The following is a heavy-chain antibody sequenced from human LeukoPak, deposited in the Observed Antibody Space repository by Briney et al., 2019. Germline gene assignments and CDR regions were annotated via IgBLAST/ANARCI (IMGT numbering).Heavy chain of an antibody. D-gene: IGHD3-9*01. CDR3: ARDYNDILTGFTIWYYYGMDV. CDR1: GGTFSSYA. CDR2: IIPIFGTA. J-gene: IGHJ6*04. V-gene: IGHV1-69*06. Sequence: SVKVSCKASGGTFSSYAISWVRQAPGQGLEWMGGIIPIFGTANYAQKFQGRVTITADKSTSTAYMELSSLRSEDTAVYYCARDYNDILTGFTIWYYYGMDVWGKGTTVTVSP.